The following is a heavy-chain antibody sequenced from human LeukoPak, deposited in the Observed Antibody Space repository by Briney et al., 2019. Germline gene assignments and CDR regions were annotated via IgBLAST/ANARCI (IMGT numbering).Heavy chain of an antibody. Sequence: VASVKVSCKASGYTFSGHYIHWVRQAPGQGLEWMGWINPNSGGTKYAQKFQGRVTMTRETSINTAYMEVSRLRPEDTAVYYCARGSSIAVAGTGLGDYWGQGTLVTVSS. J-gene: IGHJ4*02. CDR1: GYTFSGHY. V-gene: IGHV1-2*02. CDR2: INPNSGGT. D-gene: IGHD6-19*01. CDR3: ARGSSIAVAGTGLGDY.